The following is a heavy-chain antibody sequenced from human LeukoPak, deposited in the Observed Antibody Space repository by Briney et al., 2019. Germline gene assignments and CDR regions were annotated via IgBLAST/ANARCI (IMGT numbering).Heavy chain of an antibody. CDR3: AKGYGDLVAFDI. D-gene: IGHD4-17*01. Sequence: PGGSLRLSCAASGFTFRSYGMDWVRQAPGKGLEWVAFIRYDGNNKDYGDSVKGRFTISRDNSKNTLYPQMNSLRVEDTAVYYCAKGYGDLVAFDIWGQGTMVTVSS. J-gene: IGHJ3*02. CDR1: GFTFRSYG. V-gene: IGHV3-30*02. CDR2: IRYDGNNK.